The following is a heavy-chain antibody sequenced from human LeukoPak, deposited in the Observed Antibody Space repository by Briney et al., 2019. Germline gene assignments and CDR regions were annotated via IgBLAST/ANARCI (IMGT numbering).Heavy chain of an antibody. CDR3: ARDLHYAFDI. CDR1: GFTFSSYS. J-gene: IGHJ3*02. V-gene: IGHV3-48*01. Sequence: PGGSLRLSCPGPGFTFSSYSMNWVRQAPGKGLEWISYTTSSSANTFYADSVKGRFTISRDNVKNSLFLQMNSLRAEDTAVYYCARDLHYAFDIWGQATMVTVSS. CDR2: TTSSSANT.